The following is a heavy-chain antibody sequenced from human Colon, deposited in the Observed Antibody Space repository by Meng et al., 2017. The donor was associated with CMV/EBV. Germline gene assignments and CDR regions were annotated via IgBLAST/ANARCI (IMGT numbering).Heavy chain of an antibody. J-gene: IGHJ4*02. CDR1: GSSLVTYS. CDR3: AREYYGSASYYNFDY. CDR2: INTNTGNP. Sequence: SGSSLVTYSKHWVRQAPGQGLEWMGWINTNTGNPTYAQGFTGRFVFSSDTSVSTASLQINSLKAEDTGVYYCAREYYGSASYYNFDYWGQGTLVTVS. V-gene: IGHV7-4-1*02. D-gene: IGHD3-10*01.